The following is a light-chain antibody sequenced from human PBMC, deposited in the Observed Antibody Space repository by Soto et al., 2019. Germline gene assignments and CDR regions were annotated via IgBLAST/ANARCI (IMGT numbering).Light chain of an antibody. CDR2: DND. V-gene: IGLV1-51*01. Sequence: QSVLTQPPSVSAAPGQKVTISCSGTNSNIGKNDVFLYQQLPGTAPKLLIYDNDKRPSGTPDRFSGSKSGTSATLGITGLQTGDEADYYCGSREDSLSVVVFGGGTEVTVL. CDR1: NSNIGKND. CDR3: GSREDSLSVVV. J-gene: IGLJ2*01.